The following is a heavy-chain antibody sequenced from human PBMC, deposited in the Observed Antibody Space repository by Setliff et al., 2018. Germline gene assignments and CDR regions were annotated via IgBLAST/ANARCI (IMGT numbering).Heavy chain of an antibody. CDR3: ASCTTANCFVGGHWFDP. J-gene: IGHJ5*02. D-gene: IGHD2-2*01. CDR2: INTNTGNP. V-gene: IGHV7-4-1*02. Sequence: ASVKVSCKTSGYAFTDNYIHWVRQAPGQGLEWMGWINTNTGNPTDAQGFTGRFVFSLDTSVSTAYLQVSGLKAEDTAVYYCASCTTANCFVGGHWFDPWGQGTLVTVSS. CDR1: GYAFTDNY.